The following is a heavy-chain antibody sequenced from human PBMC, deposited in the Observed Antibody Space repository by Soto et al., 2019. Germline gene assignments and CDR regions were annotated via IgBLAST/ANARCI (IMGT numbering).Heavy chain of an antibody. V-gene: IGHV3-30*18. CDR2: ISYDGSNK. D-gene: IGHD5-12*01. CDR1: GFTFSSYG. Sequence: GGSLRLSCAASGFTFSSYGMHWVRQAPGKGLEWVAVISYDGSNKYCADSVKGRFTISRDNSKNTLYLQMNSLRAEDTAVYYCAKDARPYIVATIYYFDYWGQGTLVTVSS. J-gene: IGHJ4*02. CDR3: AKDARPYIVATIYYFDY.